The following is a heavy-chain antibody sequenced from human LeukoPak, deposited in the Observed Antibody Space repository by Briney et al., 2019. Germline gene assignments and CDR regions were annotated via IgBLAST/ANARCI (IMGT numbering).Heavy chain of an antibody. CDR3: ARSSGYYYYMDV. CDR1: GYSISSGYY. V-gene: IGHV4-38-2*02. J-gene: IGHJ6*03. CDR2: IYHSGST. Sequence: PSETLSLTCTVSGYSISSGYYWGWIRPPPGKGLEWIGSIYHSGSTYYNPSLKSRVTISVDTSKNQFSLKLSSVTAADTAVYYCARSSGYYYYMDVWSKGTTVTVSS. D-gene: IGHD3-10*01.